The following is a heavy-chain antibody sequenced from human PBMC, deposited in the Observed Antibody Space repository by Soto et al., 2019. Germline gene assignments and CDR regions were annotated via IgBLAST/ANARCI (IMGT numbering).Heavy chain of an antibody. D-gene: IGHD5-18*01. J-gene: IGHJ4*02. CDR1: GFTFSSYS. V-gene: IGHV3-21*01. CDR3: AREAMVDASGDY. Sequence: GGSLRLSCAASGFTFSSYSMNWVRQAPGKGLEWVSSISSSSSYIYYADSGKGRFTISRDNAKNSLYLQMNSLRAEDTAVYYCAREAMVDASGDYWGQGTLVTVSS. CDR2: ISSSSSYI.